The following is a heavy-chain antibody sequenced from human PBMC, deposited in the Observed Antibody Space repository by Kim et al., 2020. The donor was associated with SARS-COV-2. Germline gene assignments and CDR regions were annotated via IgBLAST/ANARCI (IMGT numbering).Heavy chain of an antibody. CDR3: ARELIVKGSGSYFHH. Sequence: SETLSLTCAVYGGSFSGYYWSWIRQPPGKGLEWIGEINHSGSTNYNPSLKSRATISVDTSKNQFSLKLSSVTAADTAVYYCARELIVKGSGSYFHHWGQGTLVTASS. CDR2: INHSGST. V-gene: IGHV4-34*01. D-gene: IGHD3-10*01. J-gene: IGHJ1*01. CDR1: GGSFSGYY.